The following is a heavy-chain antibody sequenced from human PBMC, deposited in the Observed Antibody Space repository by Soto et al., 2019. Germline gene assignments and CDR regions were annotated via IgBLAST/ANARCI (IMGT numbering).Heavy chain of an antibody. Sequence: QVQLQESGTGLVEPSGTLSLTCNVYDGSINNGDWCSWVRQPPGKGLEWIGEVYHNGNTNYNASLQRRVPVSVARSRNQFSLRLTSVPPADTAVYYCATRGIVGPIYWGQGTLVTVSS. D-gene: IGHD1-26*01. V-gene: IGHV4-4*02. J-gene: IGHJ4*02. CDR3: ATRGIVGPIY. CDR2: VYHNGNT. CDR1: DGSINNGDW.